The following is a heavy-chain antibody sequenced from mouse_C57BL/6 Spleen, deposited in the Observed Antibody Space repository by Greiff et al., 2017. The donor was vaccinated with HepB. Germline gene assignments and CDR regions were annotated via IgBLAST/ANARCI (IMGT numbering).Heavy chain of an antibody. CDR1: GYTFTDYE. CDR2: IDPETGGT. J-gene: IGHJ3*01. CDR3: TRGDYGPFAY. V-gene: IGHV1-15*01. Sequence: VQLQQSGAELVRPGASVTLSCKASGYTFTDYEMHWVKQTPVHGLEWIGAIDPETGGTAYNQKFKGKAILTADKSSSTAYMELRSLTSEDSAVYYCTRGDYGPFAYGGQGTLVTVSA. D-gene: IGHD1-1*01.